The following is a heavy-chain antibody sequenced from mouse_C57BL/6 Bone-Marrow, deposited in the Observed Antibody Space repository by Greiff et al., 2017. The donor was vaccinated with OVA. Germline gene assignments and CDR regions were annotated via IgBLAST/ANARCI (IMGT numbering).Heavy chain of an antibody. D-gene: IGHD2-4*01. CDR1: GFSLTSYG. CDR3: ARMRDYDGAMDY. Sequence: VQLQQSGPGLVQPSQSLSITCTVSGFSLTSYGVHWVSQSPGKGLAWLGVIWRGGSTDYNAAFISRLSISKDNSKSQVFFKMNSLQADDTAIYYCARMRDYDGAMDYWGQGTSVTVSS. V-gene: IGHV2-2*01. J-gene: IGHJ4*01. CDR2: IWRGGST.